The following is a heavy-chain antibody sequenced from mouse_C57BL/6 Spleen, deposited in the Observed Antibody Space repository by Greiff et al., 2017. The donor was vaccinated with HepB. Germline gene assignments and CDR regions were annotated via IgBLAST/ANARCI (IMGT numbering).Heavy chain of an antibody. CDR2: IYPGSGST. CDR3: ARRDDYDSAWFAY. J-gene: IGHJ3*01. CDR1: GYTFTSYW. Sequence: QVQLQQPGAELVKPGASVKMSCKASGYTFTSYWITWVKQRPGQGLEWIGDIYPGSGSTNYNEKFKSKATLTVDTSSSTAYMQLSSLTSEDSAVYYCARRDDYDSAWFAYWGQGTLVTVSA. D-gene: IGHD2-4*01. V-gene: IGHV1-55*01.